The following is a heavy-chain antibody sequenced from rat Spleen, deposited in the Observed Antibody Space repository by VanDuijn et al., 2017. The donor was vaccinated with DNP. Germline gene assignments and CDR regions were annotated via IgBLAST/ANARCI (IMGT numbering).Heavy chain of an antibody. Sequence: EVQLVETGGGLVQPGRSLKLSCVASGFTFSTYWMFWVRQAPGKGLEWVASINTDGDNTYYPDSVKGRFTISRDNAENTVYLQMSSLRSEDTATYYCASWAPIAPLSTSNYWGQGVMVTVSS. CDR3: ASWAPIAPLSTSNY. CDR1: GFTFSTYW. V-gene: IGHV5-58*01. D-gene: IGHD1-2*01. J-gene: IGHJ2*01. CDR2: INTDGDNT.